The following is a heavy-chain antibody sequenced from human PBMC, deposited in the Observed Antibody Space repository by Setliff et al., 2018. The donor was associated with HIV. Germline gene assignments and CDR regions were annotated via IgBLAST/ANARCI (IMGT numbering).Heavy chain of an antibody. CDR1: GFTFSTFA. J-gene: IGHJ4*02. CDR2: VTYDGRRT. Sequence: PGESLKISCVASGFTFSTFAMHWVRQAPGKGLEWASGVTYDGRRTFYTDAVKGRFTISRDNSNNTLYLQVSSLRPEDTAVYYCASARIPTGGMSTSLDYWGQGTPVTVSS. V-gene: IGHV3-30*10. CDR3: ASARIPTGGMSTSLDY. D-gene: IGHD2-15*01.